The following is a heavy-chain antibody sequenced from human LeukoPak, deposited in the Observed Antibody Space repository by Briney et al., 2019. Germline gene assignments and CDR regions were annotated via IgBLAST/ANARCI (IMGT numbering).Heavy chain of an antibody. Sequence: PGRSLRLSCAASGFTFDDYAMHWVRQAPGKGLEWVSLISGDGGSTYYADSVKGRFTISRDNSKNSLYLQMNSLRTEDTALYYCAKLLAYCGGDCYGHDAFDIWGQGTMVTVSS. CDR2: ISGDGGST. J-gene: IGHJ3*02. V-gene: IGHV3-43*02. CDR3: AKLLAYCGGDCYGHDAFDI. D-gene: IGHD2-21*02. CDR1: GFTFDDYA.